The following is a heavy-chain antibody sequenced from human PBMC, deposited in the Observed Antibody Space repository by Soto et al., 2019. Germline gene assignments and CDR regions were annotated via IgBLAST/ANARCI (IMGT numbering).Heavy chain of an antibody. CDR3: ARDRRYYYDSSGYHPSGYFDY. V-gene: IGHV3-21*01. CDR1: GFTFSSYS. J-gene: IGHJ4*02. D-gene: IGHD3-22*01. CDR2: ISSSSSYI. Sequence: GGSLRLSCAASGFTFSSYSMNWVRQAPGKGLEWVSSISSSSSYIYYADSVKGRFTISRDNAKNSLYLQMNSLRAEDTAVYYCARDRRYYYDSSGYHPSGYFDYWGQGTLVTVSS.